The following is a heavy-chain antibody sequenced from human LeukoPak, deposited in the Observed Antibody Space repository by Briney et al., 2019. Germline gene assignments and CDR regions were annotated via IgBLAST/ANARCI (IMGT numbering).Heavy chain of an antibody. CDR1: GFTIRDFT. CDR3: VKDYDILTGYFDY. V-gene: IGHV3-64D*06. Sequence: PGGSLRLSCKVSGFTIRDFTMNWVRQAPGKGLEYVSAISSNGGSTYYADSVKGRFTISRDNSKNTLYLQMSSLRAEDTAAYYCVKDYDILTGYFDYWGQGTLVTVSS. D-gene: IGHD3-9*01. J-gene: IGHJ4*02. CDR2: ISSNGGST.